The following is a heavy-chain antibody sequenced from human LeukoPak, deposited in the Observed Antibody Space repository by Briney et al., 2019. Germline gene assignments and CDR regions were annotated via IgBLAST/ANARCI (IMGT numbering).Heavy chain of an antibody. CDR1: GGSISSYY. J-gene: IGHJ5*02. CDR3: XXXXXXXXVFSPPNWFDP. Sequence: SETLSLTCTVSGGSISSYYWSWIRQTPGKGLEWIGYIYYSGSTTYNPSLRSRVTISIDTSKNQFSLKVRFVTAADTAVYYCXXXXXXXXVFSPPNWFDPWGQGTLVTVSS. V-gene: IGHV4-59*03. CDR2: IYYSGST.